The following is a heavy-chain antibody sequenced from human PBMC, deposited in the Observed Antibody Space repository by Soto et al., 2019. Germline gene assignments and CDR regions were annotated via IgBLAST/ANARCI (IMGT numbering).Heavy chain of an antibody. D-gene: IGHD3-16*02. Sequence: GGSLRLSCAASGFTFSDYYMSWIRQAPGKGLEWVSYISSSASTIYYADSVKGRFTISRDNAKNSLYLQMNSLRAEDTAVYYCARGYDYIWGSYRYSGRFDDYYYMDVWGKGTTVTVSS. J-gene: IGHJ6*03. V-gene: IGHV3-11*01. CDR3: ARGYDYIWGSYRYSGRFDDYYYMDV. CDR1: GFTFSDYY. CDR2: ISSSASTI.